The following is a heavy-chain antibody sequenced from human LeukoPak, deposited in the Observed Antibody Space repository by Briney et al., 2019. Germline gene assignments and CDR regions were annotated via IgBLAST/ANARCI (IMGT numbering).Heavy chain of an antibody. CDR1: GGSISSYY. Sequence: SETLSLTCTVSGGSISSYYWSWIRQPAGKGLEWIGYIYYSGSTNYNPSLKSRVTISVDTSKNQFSLKLSSVTAADTAVYYCARAPSYYDSSGYYGFFDYWGQGTLVTVSS. V-gene: IGHV4-59*01. CDR2: IYYSGST. D-gene: IGHD3-22*01. J-gene: IGHJ4*02. CDR3: ARAPSYYDSSGYYGFFDY.